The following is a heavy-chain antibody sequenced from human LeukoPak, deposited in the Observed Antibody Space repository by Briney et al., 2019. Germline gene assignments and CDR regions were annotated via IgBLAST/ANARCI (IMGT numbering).Heavy chain of an antibody. CDR1: GGSISSYY. CDR2: IHTSGST. CDR3: AREGSATARPFVSNDY. D-gene: IGHD6-6*01. J-gene: IGHJ4*02. Sequence: SETLSLTCTVSGGSISSYYWSWIRPPAGKGLEWIGRIHTSGSTDYNPSFKSRVTMSVDTSKNQFSLKVRSVTAADTAVYYCAREGSATARPFVSNDYWGQGTLVTVSS. V-gene: IGHV4-4*07.